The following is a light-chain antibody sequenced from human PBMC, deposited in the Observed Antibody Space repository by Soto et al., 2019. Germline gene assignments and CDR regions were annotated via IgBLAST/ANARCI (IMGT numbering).Light chain of an antibody. CDR1: QSVSSSY. V-gene: IGKV3-20*01. Sequence: EIVLTQSPGTLSLSPGERATLSCRASQSVSSSYLAWYQQKPGQAPRLLVYGASSRATGIPDRLSGSGSGTDFTLTISRLKPEDFAVYYCQQYGRSHTFGQGTRLEIK. CDR3: QQYGRSHT. CDR2: GAS. J-gene: IGKJ5*01.